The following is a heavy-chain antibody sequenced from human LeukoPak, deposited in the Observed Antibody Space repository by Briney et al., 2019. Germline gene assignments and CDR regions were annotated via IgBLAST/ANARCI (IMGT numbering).Heavy chain of an antibody. V-gene: IGHV4-4*07. D-gene: IGHD3-3*01. Sequence: PSETLSLTCTVSGDSISSYYWSWIQQPAGKGLEWIGRIYTSGSTNYNPSLKSRVTMSVDTSKNQFSLKLSSVTAADTAVYYCARALITIFGVVMAFDIWGQGTMVTVSS. J-gene: IGHJ3*02. CDR3: ARALITIFGVVMAFDI. CDR1: GDSISSYY. CDR2: IYTSGST.